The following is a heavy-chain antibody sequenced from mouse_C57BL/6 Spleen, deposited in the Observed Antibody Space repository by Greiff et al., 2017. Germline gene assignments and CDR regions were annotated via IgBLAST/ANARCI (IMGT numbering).Heavy chain of an antibody. D-gene: IGHD2-5*01. J-gene: IGHJ1*03. CDR1: GFTFSSYA. V-gene: IGHV5-9-1*02. CDR3: TRDRDSNWYFDV. CDR2: ISSGGDYI. Sequence: EVQLVESGEGLVKPGGSLKLSCAASGFTFSSYAMSWVRQTPEKRLEWVAYISSGGDYIYYADTVKGRFTISRDNARNTLYLQMSSLKSEDTAMYYCTRDRDSNWYFDVWGTGTTVTVSS.